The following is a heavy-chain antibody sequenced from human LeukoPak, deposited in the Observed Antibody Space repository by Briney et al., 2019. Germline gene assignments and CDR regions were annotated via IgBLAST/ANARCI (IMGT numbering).Heavy chain of an antibody. CDR1: GFTVSSNY. CDR3: ARSSSGWHDY. Sequence: QSGGSLRLSCAASGFTVSSNYMSWVRQAPGKGLEWVSVIYSGGSTYYADSVKGRFTISRDNSKNTLYLQMNSLRADDTAVYYCARSSSGWHDYWGQGTLVNVSS. CDR2: IYSGGST. J-gene: IGHJ4*02. V-gene: IGHV3-53*01. D-gene: IGHD6-19*01.